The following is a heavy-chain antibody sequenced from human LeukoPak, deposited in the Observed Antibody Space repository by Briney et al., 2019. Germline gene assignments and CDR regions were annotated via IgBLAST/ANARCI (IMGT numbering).Heavy chain of an antibody. CDR1: GFTFSSHG. J-gene: IGHJ4*02. V-gene: IGHV3-23*01. D-gene: IGHD5-24*01. Sequence: GGSLRLSCAASGFTFSSHGMNWVRQAPGKGLEWVSGISPSGGITYYTDSVRGRFTISRDNSKNTLYLQMNSLRAEDTAVYYCAKDGWLLNYFDYWGQGTLVTVSS. CDR2: ISPSGGIT. CDR3: AKDGWLLNYFDY.